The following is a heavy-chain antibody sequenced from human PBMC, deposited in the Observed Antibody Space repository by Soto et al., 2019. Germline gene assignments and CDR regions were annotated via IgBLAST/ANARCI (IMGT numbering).Heavy chain of an antibody. CDR2: ISSSSSTI. Sequence: EVQLVESGGGLVQPGGSLRLSCAASGFTFSSYSMNWVRQAPGKGLEWVSYISSSSSTIYYADSVKGRFTISRDNVXNSLYLQMNSLRDEDTAVYYCARVIDYGDYGYIDYWGQGTLVTVSS. CDR1: GFTFSSYS. CDR3: ARVIDYGDYGYIDY. J-gene: IGHJ4*02. D-gene: IGHD4-17*01. V-gene: IGHV3-48*02.